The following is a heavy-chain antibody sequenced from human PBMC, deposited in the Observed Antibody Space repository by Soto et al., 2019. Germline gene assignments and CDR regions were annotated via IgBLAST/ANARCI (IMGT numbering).Heavy chain of an antibody. CDR3: AKAGIGY. V-gene: IGHV3-30*18. Sequence: QVQLVESGGGVVQPGRSLRLSCAASGFTFSSYGMHWVRQAPGKGLEWVAVISYDGSNKYYADSVKGRFTISRDNSKNTLYLQMNSLRAEDTAVYYCAKAGIGYWGQGTLVTVSS. J-gene: IGHJ4*02. CDR1: GFTFSSYG. CDR2: ISYDGSNK.